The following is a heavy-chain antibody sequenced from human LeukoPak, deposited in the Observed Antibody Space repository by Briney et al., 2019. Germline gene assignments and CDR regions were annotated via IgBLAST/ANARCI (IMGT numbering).Heavy chain of an antibody. V-gene: IGHV3-9*01. CDR3: ARAAVRGEVDAFDI. Sequence: GGSLRLSCAGSGFKFDEYDMHWVRQAPGKGLEWVSSIRWNSDSIGYTDSVEGRFTISRDNTKNSLSLQMNSLRAEDTALYYCARAAVRGEVDAFDIWGQGTMVTVSS. J-gene: IGHJ3*02. CDR1: GFKFDEYD. CDR2: IRWNSDSI. D-gene: IGHD3-10*01.